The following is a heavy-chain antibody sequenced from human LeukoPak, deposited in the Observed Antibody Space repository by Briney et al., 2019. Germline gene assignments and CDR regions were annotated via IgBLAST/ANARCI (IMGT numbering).Heavy chain of an antibody. Sequence: ASETLSLTCAVYGGSFSGYYWSWIRQPPGKGLEWIGEINHSGSTNYNPSLKSRVTISVDTSKNQFSLKLSSVTAADTAVYYCARGDVIAKYYYNGMDVWGQGTTVTVS. V-gene: IGHV4-34*01. CDR2: INHSGST. CDR3: ARGDVIAKYYYNGMDV. D-gene: IGHD2-21*01. CDR1: GGSFSGYY. J-gene: IGHJ6*02.